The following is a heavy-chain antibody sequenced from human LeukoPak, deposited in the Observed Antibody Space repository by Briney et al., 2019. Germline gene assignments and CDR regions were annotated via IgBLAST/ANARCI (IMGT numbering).Heavy chain of an antibody. D-gene: IGHD6-19*01. CDR2: ISANAAGT. CDR1: GFTFSSYA. Sequence: GGSLRLSCAASGFTFSSYAMSWFRQAPGKGLEWVSSISANAAGTYYADSVKGRFTISRDNSKNTVYLQMNSLRGEDTAVYYCAKDSGNSGWYVDNWGQGTLVTVSS. J-gene: IGHJ4*02. CDR3: AKDSGNSGWYVDN. V-gene: IGHV3-23*01.